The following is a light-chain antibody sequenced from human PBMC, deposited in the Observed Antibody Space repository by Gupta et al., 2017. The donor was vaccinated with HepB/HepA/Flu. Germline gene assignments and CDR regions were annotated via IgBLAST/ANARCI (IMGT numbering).Light chain of an antibody. CDR3: QQYGTLVT. CDR2: DAS. Sequence: DIQMTQSPSSLSASVGDSVTIACQASQDIDFYLNWYQQKSGKAPQLLIYDASILETGVPSRFRGSGSGTHFTLTIIGLQPEDFATYYWQQYGTLVTFGGGTKVEIK. CDR1: QDIDFY. J-gene: IGKJ4*01. V-gene: IGKV1-33*01.